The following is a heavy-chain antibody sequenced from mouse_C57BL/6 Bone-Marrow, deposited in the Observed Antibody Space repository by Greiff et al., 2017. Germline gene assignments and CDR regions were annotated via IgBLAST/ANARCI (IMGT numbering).Heavy chain of an antibody. V-gene: IGHV1-81*01. Sequence: QVTLKESGAELARPGASVKLSCKASGYTFTSYGISWVKQRTGQGLEWIGEIYPRSGNTYYNEKFKGKATLTADKSSSTAYMELRSLTSEDSAVYFCARWRIYYDYDGVWWYFDVWGTGTTVTVSS. D-gene: IGHD2-4*01. CDR3: ARWRIYYDYDGVWWYFDV. CDR1: GYTFTSYG. CDR2: IYPRSGNT. J-gene: IGHJ1*03.